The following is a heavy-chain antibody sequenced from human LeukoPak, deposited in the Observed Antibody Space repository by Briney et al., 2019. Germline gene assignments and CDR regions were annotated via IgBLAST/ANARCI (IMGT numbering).Heavy chain of an antibody. CDR3: AKLSDSSGWTYYYAMDV. V-gene: IGHV3-23*01. CDR2: INSDGSST. J-gene: IGHJ6*02. D-gene: IGHD6-19*01. Sequence: GGSLRLSCVASGFTFGKYWMSWVRQAPGKGLVWVSRINSDGSSTNYADSVKGRFTISRDNSKNTLYLQMNSLRAEDTAVYYCAKLSDSSGWTYYYAMDVWGQGTTVTVSS. CDR1: GFTFGKYW.